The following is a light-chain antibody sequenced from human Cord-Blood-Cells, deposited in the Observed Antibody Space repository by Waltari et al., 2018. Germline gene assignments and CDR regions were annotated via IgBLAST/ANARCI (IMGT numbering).Light chain of an antibody. V-gene: IGLV2-23*02. CDR1: SSDVGSYNL. Sequence: QSALTQPASVSGSPGQSITISCTGTSSDVGSYNLVSWYQQHSGKAPKLMIYEVSKRPSVVSKRFSGSKSGNTASLTISGLQAEDGADYYCCSYAGSSTYVFGTGTKVTVL. CDR3: CSYAGSSTYV. CDR2: EVS. J-gene: IGLJ1*01.